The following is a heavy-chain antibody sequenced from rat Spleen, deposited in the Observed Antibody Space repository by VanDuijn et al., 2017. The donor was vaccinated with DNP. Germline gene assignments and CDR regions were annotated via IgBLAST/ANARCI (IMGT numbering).Heavy chain of an antibody. CDR2: VSYDGSST. D-gene: IGHD4-3*01. CDR1: GFTFSDFN. CDR3: AKNSGYYFDY. J-gene: IGHJ2*01. Sequence: EVQLVESGGGLVQPGRSMKLSCVASGFTFSDFNMAWVRQAPKKGLEWVATVSYDGSSTYHGDSVKGRFTISRDNAKTTLYLEMGSLRSEETATYYCAKNSGYYFDYWGQGVMVTVSS. V-gene: IGHV5-7*01.